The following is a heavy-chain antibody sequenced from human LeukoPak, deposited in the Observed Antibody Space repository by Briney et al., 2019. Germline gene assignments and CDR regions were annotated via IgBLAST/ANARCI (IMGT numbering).Heavy chain of an antibody. CDR3: ARPGYYYDSSGYYSY. CDR1: GYSISSGYY. J-gene: IGHJ4*02. Sequence: SETLSLTCTVSGYSISSGYYWGWIRQPPGKGLEWIGSIYHSGSTYYNPSLKSRVTISVDTSKNQFSLKLSSVTAADTAVYYCARPGYYYDSSGYYSYWGQGTLVTVSS. V-gene: IGHV4-38-2*02. CDR2: IYHSGST. D-gene: IGHD3-22*01.